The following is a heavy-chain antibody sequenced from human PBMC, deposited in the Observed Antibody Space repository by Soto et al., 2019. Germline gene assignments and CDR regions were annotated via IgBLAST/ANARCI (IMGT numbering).Heavy chain of an antibody. V-gene: IGHV1-69*12. CDR2: IIPIFGTA. J-gene: IGHJ6*02. CDR3: AREGGILRGVINRMDV. D-gene: IGHD3-3*01. CDR1: GGTFSSYA. Sequence: QVQLVQSGAEVKKPGSSVKVSCKASGGTFSSYAISWVRQAPGQGLEWMGGIIPIFGTANYAQKFQGRVTITADESTSTAYMELSSLRSEDTAVSYCAREGGILRGVINRMDVWGQGTTVSVSS.